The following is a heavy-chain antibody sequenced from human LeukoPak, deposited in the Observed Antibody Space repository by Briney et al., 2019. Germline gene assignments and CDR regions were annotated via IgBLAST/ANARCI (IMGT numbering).Heavy chain of an antibody. V-gene: IGHV3-11*01. D-gene: IGHD3-3*01. CDR3: AKDTGRPTDAITMEDNAFDI. J-gene: IGHJ3*02. Sequence: PGGSLRLSCAASGFTFSDYYMSWIRQAPGKGLEWVSYISSSGSTIYYADSVKGRFTISRDNAKNSLYLQMDSLRAEDTALYYCAKDTGRPTDAITMEDNAFDIWGQGTMVTVSS. CDR1: GFTFSDYY. CDR2: ISSSGSTI.